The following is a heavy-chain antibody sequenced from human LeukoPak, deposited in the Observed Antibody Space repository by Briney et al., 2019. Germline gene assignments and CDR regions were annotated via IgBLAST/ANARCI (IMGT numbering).Heavy chain of an antibody. CDR2: INHSGST. J-gene: IGHJ4*02. D-gene: IGHD2-8*02. CDR3: ARALIWWHLYYFDY. Sequence: PSETLSLTCAVYGGSFSGYCWSWIRQPPGKGLEWIGEINHSGSTNYNPSLKSRVTISVDTSKNQFSLKLSSVTAADTAVYYCARALIWWHLYYFDYWGQGTLVTVSS. CDR1: GGSFSGYC. V-gene: IGHV4-34*01.